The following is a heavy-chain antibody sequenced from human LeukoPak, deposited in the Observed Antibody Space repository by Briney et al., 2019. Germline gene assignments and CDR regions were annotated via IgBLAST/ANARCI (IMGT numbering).Heavy chain of an antibody. D-gene: IGHD3-22*01. J-gene: IGHJ3*02. V-gene: IGHV3-23*01. Sequence: PGGSLRLSCAASGFTFTSYAMSWVRQAPGEGLEWVSAISGSGGSTHYADSVKGRFTISRDNSKNTLYLQMNSLRAEDTAVYYCAKGRYYYDSSDAFDIWGQGTMVTVSS. CDR1: GFTFTSYA. CDR3: AKGRYYYDSSDAFDI. CDR2: ISGSGGST.